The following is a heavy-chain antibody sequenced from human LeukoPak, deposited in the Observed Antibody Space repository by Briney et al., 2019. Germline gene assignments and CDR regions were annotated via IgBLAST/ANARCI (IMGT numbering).Heavy chain of an antibody. CDR3: AKAPPDGARFFDF. D-gene: IGHD3-10*01. Sequence: GGSLRLSCAASGVTFRSYAMHWVRQAPGKGLEWVAVISYDGSNKYYADSVKGRFTISRDNSKNTLYLQMNSLRAEDTAIYYCAKAPPDGARFFDFWGQGTVVIVSS. CDR2: ISYDGSNK. CDR1: GVTFRSYA. J-gene: IGHJ3*01. V-gene: IGHV3-30*07.